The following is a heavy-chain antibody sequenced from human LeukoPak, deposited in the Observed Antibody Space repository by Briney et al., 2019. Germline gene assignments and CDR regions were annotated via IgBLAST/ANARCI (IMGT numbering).Heavy chain of an antibody. CDR1: GGSISSYS. Sequence: SETLSLTCTVSGGSISSYSWSWIRQPPGKGLEWIGYIYYSGSTNYNPSLKSRVTISVDTSKNQFSLKLSSVTAADTGVYYCARHPGGDDGPHYFDYWGQGTLVTVSS. V-gene: IGHV4-59*08. D-gene: IGHD4/OR15-4a*01. CDR3: ARHPGGDDGPHYFDY. CDR2: IYYSGST. J-gene: IGHJ4*02.